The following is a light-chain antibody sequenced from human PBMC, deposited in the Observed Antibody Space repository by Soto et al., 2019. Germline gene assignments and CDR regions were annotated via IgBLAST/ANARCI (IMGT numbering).Light chain of an antibody. Sequence: QSALTQPPSASGSFGQSVTISCTGTSSDVGGYNYVSWYQQHPGKAPKLMIYEVSERPSGVPDRFSGSKSGNTASLTVSGLQADDEADYYCSSYSGTNYHYVFGTGTEVTV. CDR2: EVS. J-gene: IGLJ1*01. CDR3: SSYSGTNYHYV. CDR1: SSDVGGYNY. V-gene: IGLV2-8*01.